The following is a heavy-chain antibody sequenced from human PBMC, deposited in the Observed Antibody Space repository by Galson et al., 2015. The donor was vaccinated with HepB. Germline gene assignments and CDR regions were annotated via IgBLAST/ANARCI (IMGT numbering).Heavy chain of an antibody. Sequence: LSLTCAVYGGSFSGYYWSWIRQPPGKGLEWIREINHSGSTNYNPSLKSRVTISVDTSKNQFSLKLSSVTAADTAVYYCARSIVVVPAAMGSPYMDVWGKGTTVTVSS. V-gene: IGHV4-34*01. J-gene: IGHJ6*03. CDR2: INHSGST. D-gene: IGHD2-2*01. CDR3: ARSIVVVPAAMGSPYMDV. CDR1: GGSFSGYY.